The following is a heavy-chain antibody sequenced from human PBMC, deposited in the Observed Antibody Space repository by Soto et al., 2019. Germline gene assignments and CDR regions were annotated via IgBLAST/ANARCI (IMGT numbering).Heavy chain of an antibody. CDR3: VRDLLGSGGHFDY. V-gene: IGHV3-33*01. CDR1: GFIFSSFG. CDR2: IWYDGSNT. Sequence: GGSLRLSCAASGFIFSSFGMHWVRQAPGKGLEWVAHIWYDGSNTYYADSVKGRFTISRDNSRNTLYLQMNSLRAEDTAVYHCVRDLLGSGGHFDYWGQGTPVTVS. J-gene: IGHJ4*02. D-gene: IGHD7-27*01.